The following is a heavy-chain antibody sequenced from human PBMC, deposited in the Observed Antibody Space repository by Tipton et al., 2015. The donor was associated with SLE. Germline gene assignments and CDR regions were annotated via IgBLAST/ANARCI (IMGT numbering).Heavy chain of an antibody. CDR2: TYHSGST. D-gene: IGHD2-15*01. J-gene: IGHJ4*02. CDR3: ARRTSPRGYFDY. V-gene: IGHV4-59*08. Sequence: TLSLTCTVSAGSITSYYWSWIRQSPGKGPEWIGHTYHSGSTDYNPSLGSRITISVDKSKSQFPLNLNSVTASDTAVYYCARRTSPRGYFDYWGQGALVTVSS. CDR1: AGSITSYY.